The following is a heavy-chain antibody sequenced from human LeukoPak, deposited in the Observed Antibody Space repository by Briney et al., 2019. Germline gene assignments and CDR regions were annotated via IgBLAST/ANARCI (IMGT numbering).Heavy chain of an antibody. Sequence: PSETLSLTCAVYGGSFSGYYWSWIRQPPGKGPEWIGEINHSGSTNYTPSLKSRATISVDTSKNQFSLKLSSVTAAGTAVYYCARVCYDYVWGSYRTGDYFDYWGQGTLVTVSS. CDR1: GGSFSGYY. J-gene: IGHJ4*02. CDR3: ARVCYDYVWGSYRTGDYFDY. D-gene: IGHD3-16*02. V-gene: IGHV4-34*01. CDR2: INHSGST.